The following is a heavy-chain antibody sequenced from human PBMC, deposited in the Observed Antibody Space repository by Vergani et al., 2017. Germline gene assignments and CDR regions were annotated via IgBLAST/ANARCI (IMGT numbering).Heavy chain of an antibody. CDR1: GFTFNHYA. D-gene: IGHD5-12*01. CDR3: AKANPRSGGYDYLYYCHAMEV. V-gene: IGHV3-23*01. J-gene: IGHJ6*02. Sequence: EVQLLESGRDLVQPGGSLRFSSAASGFTFNHYAMNWVRQAPGKGLEWVSGISGSGGSTYYAGSVKGRFTISRGSSKTTLYLQMNSLSAGDTAVYYCAKANPRSGGYDYLYYCHAMEVWGQGTTVTVSS. CDR2: ISGSGGST.